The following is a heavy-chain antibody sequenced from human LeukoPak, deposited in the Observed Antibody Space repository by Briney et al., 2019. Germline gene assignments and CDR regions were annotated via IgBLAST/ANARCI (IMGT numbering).Heavy chain of an antibody. CDR1: GYTLTKLS. CDR3: ATAARLLAYSFDY. V-gene: IGHV1-24*01. D-gene: IGHD4-11*01. J-gene: IGHJ4*02. Sequence: GASVKVSCKVSGYTLTKLSMHWVRQAPGKGLEWMGGFDPEDGETIYAQKFQGRVTMTEDTSTDTAYMELSSLRSEDTAVYYCATAARLLAYSFDYWGQGTLVTVSS. CDR2: FDPEDGET.